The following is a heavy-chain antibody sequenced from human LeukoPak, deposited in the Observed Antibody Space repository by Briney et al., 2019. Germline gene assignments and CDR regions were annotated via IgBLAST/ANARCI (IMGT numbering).Heavy chain of an antibody. D-gene: IGHD6-6*01. Sequence: GGSLRLSCAASGFTFSSYAMSWVRQAPGKGLEWVSAISGSGGSTYYADSVKGRFTISRDNSKNTLYLQMNSLRAEDTAVYYCANERYSSSSYRPTIDYWGQGTLVTVSS. CDR1: GFTFSSYA. CDR2: ISGSGGST. J-gene: IGHJ4*02. CDR3: ANERYSSSSYRPTIDY. V-gene: IGHV3-23*01.